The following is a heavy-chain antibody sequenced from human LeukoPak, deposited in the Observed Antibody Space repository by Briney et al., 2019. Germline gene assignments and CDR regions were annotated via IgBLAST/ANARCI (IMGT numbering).Heavy chain of an antibody. Sequence: GGSLRLSCAASGFTVSSNYVSWVRQAPGKGLESVSVIYSGGSTYYADTVKGRFTISRDNSKNTLYLQMNSLRAEDTAVYYCAREGYYYDSSGYYYFDYWGQGTLVTVSS. V-gene: IGHV3-66*01. D-gene: IGHD3-22*01. CDR2: IYSGGST. CDR1: GFTVSSNY. J-gene: IGHJ4*02. CDR3: AREGYYYDSSGYYYFDY.